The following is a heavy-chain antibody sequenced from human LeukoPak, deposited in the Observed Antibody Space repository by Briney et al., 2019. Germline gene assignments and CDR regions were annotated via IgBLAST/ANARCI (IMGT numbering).Heavy chain of an antibody. CDR2: ISRSGCST. CDR3: AKMWRVGGVTTLDY. J-gene: IGHJ4*02. V-gene: IGHV3-23*01. D-gene: IGHD3-16*01. Sequence: GGSLRLPCAASGLTFSTYDMSWVRQARGKGLEWVSVISRSGCSTFYADSVKGRFTISRENSKDTVYLEMSSLRVDDTAVYYCAKMWRVGGVTTLDYWGQGTLVTVDS. CDR1: GLTFSTYD.